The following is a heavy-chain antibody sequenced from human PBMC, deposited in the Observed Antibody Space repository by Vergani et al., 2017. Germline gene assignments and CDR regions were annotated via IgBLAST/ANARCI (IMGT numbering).Heavy chain of an antibody. CDR1: GFTFSSYA. Sequence: EVQLLESGGGLVQPGGSLRLSCAASGFTFSSYAMSWVRQAPGKGLEWVSAISGSGGSTYYADSVKGRFTISRDNSKNTLYLQMNSLRAEDTAVYYCARGNYDSSGYYYVYYYYYMDVWGKGTTVTVSS. V-gene: IGHV3-23*01. J-gene: IGHJ6*03. CDR2: ISGSGGST. CDR3: ARGNYDSSGYYYVYYYYYMDV. D-gene: IGHD3-22*01.